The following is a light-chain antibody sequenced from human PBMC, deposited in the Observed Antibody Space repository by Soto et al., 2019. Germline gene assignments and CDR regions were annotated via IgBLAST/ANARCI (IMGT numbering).Light chain of an antibody. Sequence: EVVMTQSPATLCVSPGERATLSCRASQTVRDNLGWYQQKPGQPPRLLIYGATTRATGIPARFSGSGSGTDFTLTISRLEPEDFAVYYCQQYGSSPPLTFGGGTKVDIK. V-gene: IGKV3-20*01. CDR3: QQYGSSPPLT. CDR2: GAT. J-gene: IGKJ4*01. CDR1: QTVRDN.